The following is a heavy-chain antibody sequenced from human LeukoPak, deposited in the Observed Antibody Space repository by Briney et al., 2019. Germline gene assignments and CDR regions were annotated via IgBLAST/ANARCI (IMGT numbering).Heavy chain of an antibody. CDR2: INHSGST. CDR3: ARSRHYDYVWGSYRSYGMDV. CDR1: GGSFSGYY. J-gene: IGHJ6*02. D-gene: IGHD3-16*02. Sequence: PSETLSLTCAVYGGSFSGYYWSWIRQPPGKGLEWIGEINHSGSTSYNPSLKSRVTISVDTSKNQFPLKLSSVTAADTAVYYCARSRHYDYVWGSYRSYGMDVWGQGTTVTVSS. V-gene: IGHV4-34*01.